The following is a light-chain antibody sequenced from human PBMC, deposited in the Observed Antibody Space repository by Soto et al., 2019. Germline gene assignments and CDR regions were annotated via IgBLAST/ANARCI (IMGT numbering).Light chain of an antibody. V-gene: IGKV1-39*01. Sequence: DIQMTQSPSSLSASVGDRVTITCRASQSISSYLNWYQQKPGKAPKLLIFAASSLQSGVPSRFSGSGSGTDFTLTISSLQPEDFATYYCQRGYSSPTFGQGTKVDIK. J-gene: IGKJ1*01. CDR1: QSISSY. CDR2: AAS. CDR3: QRGYSSPT.